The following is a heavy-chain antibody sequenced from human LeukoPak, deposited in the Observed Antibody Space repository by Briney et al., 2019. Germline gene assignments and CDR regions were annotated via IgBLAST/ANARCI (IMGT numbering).Heavy chain of an antibody. CDR2: INSDGSST. V-gene: IGHV3-74*01. J-gene: IGHJ4*02. CDR1: GFTFSSYW. CDR3: TTADRYYDSSGYPY. D-gene: IGHD3-22*01. Sequence: GGSLRLSCAASGFTFSSYWMHWVRQAPGKGLVWVSRINSDGSSTSYADSVKGRFTISRDNAKNTLYLQMNSLRAEDTAVYYCTTADRYYDSSGYPYWGQGTLVTVSS.